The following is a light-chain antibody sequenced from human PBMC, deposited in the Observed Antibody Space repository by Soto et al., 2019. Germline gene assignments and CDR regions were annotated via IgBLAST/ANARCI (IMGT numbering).Light chain of an antibody. CDR3: QQYNDWYT. CDR1: QRVSRR. V-gene: IGKV3-15*01. J-gene: IGKJ2*01. CDR2: GAS. Sequence: EIIMTQSPPTLSVSPGESATLSCRASQRVSRRVAWYQQKPGQAPRLLIYGASTRATGIPDRFSGRGSETEFTITISSMQSEYCAVYYCQQYNDWYTFGQGTNLEI.